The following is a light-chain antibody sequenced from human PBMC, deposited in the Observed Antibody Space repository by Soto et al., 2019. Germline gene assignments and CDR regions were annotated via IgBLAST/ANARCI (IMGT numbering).Light chain of an antibody. CDR2: SNS. V-gene: IGLV1-47*01. CDR1: SSNIGSNS. J-gene: IGLJ2*01. CDR3: AAWDDSLSGVV. Sequence: QSVLTQPPSASGTPGQRVTISCSGSSSNIGSNSVHWYQQLPGTAPKLLIYSNSQRPSGFPKRISGSKSGTSASLAISGLRSEDEADYYCAAWDDSLSGVVFGGGTQLTVL.